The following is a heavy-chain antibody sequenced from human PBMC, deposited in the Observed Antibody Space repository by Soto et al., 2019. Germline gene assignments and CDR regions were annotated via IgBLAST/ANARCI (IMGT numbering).Heavy chain of an antibody. CDR3: ARDRPHVMDV. J-gene: IGHJ6*02. CDR1: GFTFSSYG. CDR2: IWYDGSNK. Sequence: PGGSLRLSCATAGFTFSSYGMHWVRQAPGKGLEWVAIIWYDGSNKYYADSVKGRFTISRDNSKNTLYLEMNSLRAEDTAVYYCARDRPHVMDVWGQGTTVTVSS. V-gene: IGHV3-33*01.